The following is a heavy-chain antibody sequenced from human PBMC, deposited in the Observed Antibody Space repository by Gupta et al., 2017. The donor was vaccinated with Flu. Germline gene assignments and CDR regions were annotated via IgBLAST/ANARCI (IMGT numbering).Heavy chain of an antibody. Sequence: EVHLVESGGGLVQPGGSLRLSCAGSGFAFSSYEMNWVRLAPGKGLEWVSFISSSGVTYYTDSVKGRFTISRDNAKNSVYLQMNSLRAEDTAYYYCARGHWDSWGQGTLVTVSS. CDR1: GFAFSSYE. V-gene: IGHV3-48*03. CDR2: ISSSGVT. CDR3: ARGHWDS. J-gene: IGHJ5*01.